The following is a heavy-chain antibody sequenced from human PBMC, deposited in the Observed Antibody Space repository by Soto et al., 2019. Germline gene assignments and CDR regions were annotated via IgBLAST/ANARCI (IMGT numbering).Heavy chain of an antibody. CDR3: AREGKYCSGGSCYRTMGDY. V-gene: IGHV4-4*07. CDR1: GGSISSYY. J-gene: IGHJ4*02. Sequence: PSETLSLTCTVSGGSISSYYWSWIRQPAGKGLEWIGRIYTSGSTNYNPSLKSRVTMSVDTSKNQFSLKLSSVTAADTAVYYCAREGKYCSGGSCYRTMGDYWGQGTLVTVS. D-gene: IGHD2-15*01. CDR2: IYTSGST.